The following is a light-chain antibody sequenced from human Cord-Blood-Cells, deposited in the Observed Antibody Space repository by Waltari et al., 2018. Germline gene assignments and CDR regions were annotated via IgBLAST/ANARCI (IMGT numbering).Light chain of an antibody. CDR1: QIVSSSY. J-gene: IGKJ2*01. V-gene: IGKV3-20*01. CDR2: GAT. Sequence: EIVLTQSQGPLSLSPGERATVACRASQIVSSSYLAWYQPKPGQAPRLLIYGATSRATCIPDRFSGSGSGTDFTLTISRLEPEDFAVYYCQQYGSSPYIFGQGTKLEIK. CDR3: QQYGSSPYI.